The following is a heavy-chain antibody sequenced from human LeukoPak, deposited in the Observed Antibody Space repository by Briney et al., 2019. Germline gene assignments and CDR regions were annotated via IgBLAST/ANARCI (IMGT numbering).Heavy chain of an antibody. Sequence: GGTLRLSCAASGFTFNNYAIHWVRQAPGKALEWVAIISFDGGNKYYADSVKDRFPISRDNSKNTLYLQMNSLRAEDTAVYYCARDGIVGSPLFKFDYWGQGTLVTVSS. CDR3: ARDGIVGSPLFKFDY. D-gene: IGHD1-26*01. CDR1: GFTFNNYA. V-gene: IGHV3-30-3*01. J-gene: IGHJ4*02. CDR2: ISFDGGNK.